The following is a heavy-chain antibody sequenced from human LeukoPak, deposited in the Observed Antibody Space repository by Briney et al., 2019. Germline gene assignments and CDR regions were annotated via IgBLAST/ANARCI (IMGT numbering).Heavy chain of an antibody. J-gene: IGHJ4*02. Sequence: RGSLRLSCAVSGLTFRSYWMSWVRQAPGKGLEWVANINQGGSEKYFVDSVRGRFTISRDNAKNLLHLQMDTLRADDTAVYYCARERDGRFFDYWGQGTLVTVSS. V-gene: IGHV3-7*01. D-gene: IGHD5-24*01. CDR1: GLTFRSYW. CDR2: INQGGSEK. CDR3: ARERDGRFFDY.